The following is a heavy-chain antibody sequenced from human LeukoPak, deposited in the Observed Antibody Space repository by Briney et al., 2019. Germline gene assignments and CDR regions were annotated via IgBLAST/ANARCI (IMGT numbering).Heavy chain of an antibody. CDR2: IWYDGSYT. V-gene: IGHV3-33*03. D-gene: IGHD1-26*01. Sequence: PGGSLRLSCAASGFTFSSYGMHWVRQAPGKGLEWVAVIWYDGSYTYYAVSVKGRFTISRDNSRNTLYLQMSSLRAEDTAVYYCAKPTSGDGSFLIDYWGQGTLVIVSS. CDR3: AKPTSGDGSFLIDY. J-gene: IGHJ4*02. CDR1: GFTFSSYG.